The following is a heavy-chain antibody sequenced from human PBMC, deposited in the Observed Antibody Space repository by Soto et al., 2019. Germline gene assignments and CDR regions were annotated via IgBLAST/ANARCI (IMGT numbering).Heavy chain of an antibody. CDR3: TRNISAPAGDEY. CDR2: IKEDGSER. D-gene: IGHD6-6*01. CDR1: GFTFNRYW. V-gene: IGHV3-7*01. J-gene: IGHJ4*02. Sequence: EVQLVESGGGLVQPGGSLRLSCAASGFTFNRYWMGWVRQAPGKGPEWLANIKEDGSERYYVDSVKGRFTISRDNVENSLFFQMNNLRAEDTAVYYCTRNISAPAGDEYGGQGTLVTVSS.